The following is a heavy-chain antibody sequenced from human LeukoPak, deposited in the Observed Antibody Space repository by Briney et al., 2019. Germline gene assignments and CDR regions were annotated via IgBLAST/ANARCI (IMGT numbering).Heavy chain of an antibody. J-gene: IGHJ4*02. CDR3: ARGAGYNYPYYFDY. CDR2: ITNDGSST. D-gene: IGHD5-24*01. Sequence: GSLRLSCAASGLTFSSHWMRWVRQAPGKGLVWVSRITNDGSSTTYADSVKGRFTISRDNAKNMLYLQVNSLRAEDTAVYYCARGAGYNYPYYFDYWGQGTLVTVSS. V-gene: IGHV3-74*01. CDR1: GLTFSSHW.